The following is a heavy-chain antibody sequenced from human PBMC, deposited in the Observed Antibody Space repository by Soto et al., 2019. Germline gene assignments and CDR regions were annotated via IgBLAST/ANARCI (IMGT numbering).Heavy chain of an antibody. CDR3: AGTSSLQSSYMYG. CDR2: TYYRSRWYS. CDR1: GDSVSSNSAA. D-gene: IGHD1-7*01. Sequence: SQTLSLTCVISGDSVSSNSAAWNWIRQSPSRGLEWLGTTYYRSRWYSDYAVSVRSRITVNADTSTNQFSLHLNSVSPQDTAVYYGAGTSSLQSSYMYGWDRESTFAISS. J-gene: IGHJ6*03. V-gene: IGHV6-1*01.